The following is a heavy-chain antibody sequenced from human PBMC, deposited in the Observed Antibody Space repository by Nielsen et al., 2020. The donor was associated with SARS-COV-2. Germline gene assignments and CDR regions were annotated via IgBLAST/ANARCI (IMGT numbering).Heavy chain of an antibody. D-gene: IGHD3-3*01. CDR1: GFTFSSYW. J-gene: IGHJ5*02. CDR3: ARDAYYDFWSGFFDP. CDR2: IKQDGSEK. V-gene: IGHV3-7*01. Sequence: GESLKISCAASGFTFSSYWMSWVRQAPGKGLEWVANIKQDGSEKYYVDSVKGRFTISRDNAKNSLYLQMNSLRAEDTAVYYCARDAYYDFWSGFFDPWGQGTLVTVSS.